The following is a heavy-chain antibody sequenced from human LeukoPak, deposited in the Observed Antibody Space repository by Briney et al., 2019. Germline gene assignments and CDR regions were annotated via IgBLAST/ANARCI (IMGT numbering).Heavy chain of an antibody. CDR2: IYTSGST. CDR1: GGSISSYY. J-gene: IGHJ6*03. CDR3: ARVLAYDSSGYYYDYYYYMDV. V-gene: IGHV4-4*09. D-gene: IGHD3-22*01. Sequence: PSETLSLTCTVSGGSISSYYWSWIRQPPGKGLEWIGYIYTSGSTNYNPSLKSRVTISVDTSKNQFPLKLSSVTAADTAVYYCARVLAYDSSGYYYDYYYYMDVWGKGTTVTVSS.